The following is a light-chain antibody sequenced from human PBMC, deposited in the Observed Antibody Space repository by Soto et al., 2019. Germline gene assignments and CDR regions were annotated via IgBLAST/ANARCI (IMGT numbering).Light chain of an antibody. CDR2: AAS. V-gene: IGKV1-39*01. CDR3: QQSSRTPL. J-gene: IGKJ2*01. Sequence: DLQMTQSPSSLSASVGDRVTITCRASQSISSYLNWYQQKPGKAPNLLIYAASSLQSGVPSRFSGSGSGTDFTLPIRSLQPEDFATYYCQQSSRTPLFGQGPKLEIK. CDR1: QSISSY.